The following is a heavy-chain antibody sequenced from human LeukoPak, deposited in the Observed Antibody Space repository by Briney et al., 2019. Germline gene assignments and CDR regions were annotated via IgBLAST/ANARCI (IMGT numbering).Heavy chain of an antibody. CDR2: ISGDSNYI. CDR3: AKDRYRAVAGTGDY. CDR1: GFTFSRYS. Sequence: GGSLRLSCAASGFTFSRYSMSWVRQAPGKGLEWVSSISGDSNYIYYADSVEGRFTISRDNAKNSLYLQMNSLRAEDTALYYCAKDRYRAVAGTGDYWGQGTLVTVSS. J-gene: IGHJ4*02. D-gene: IGHD6-19*01. V-gene: IGHV3-21*04.